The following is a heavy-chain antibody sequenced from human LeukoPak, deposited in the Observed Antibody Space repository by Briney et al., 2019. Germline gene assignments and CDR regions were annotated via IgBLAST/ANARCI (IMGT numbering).Heavy chain of an antibody. Sequence: GGSLRLSCAASGFTFSSFDMHWVRQPTGQGLEWVSTIGAASDTYYPGSVEGRFTLSRDNAKNSLCLQMNSLTAGDTAVYYCARGPPRGKYYYMDVWGKGTTVTVSS. V-gene: IGHV3-13*01. CDR1: GFTFSSFD. CDR2: IGAASDT. CDR3: ARGPPRGKYYYMDV. J-gene: IGHJ6*03. D-gene: IGHD1-1*01.